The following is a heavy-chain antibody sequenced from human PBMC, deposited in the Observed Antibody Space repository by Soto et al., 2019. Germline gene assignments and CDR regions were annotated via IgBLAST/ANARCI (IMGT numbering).Heavy chain of an antibody. J-gene: IGHJ4*02. V-gene: IGHV3-23*01. CDR2: ISGSGGST. D-gene: IGHD6-13*01. CDR3: ARRGPGTYFDY. Sequence: EVQLLESGGGLVQPGGSLRLSCAASGFTFSSYAMRWVRQAPGKGLEWVSAISGSGGSTYYADSVKGRFTISRDNSKHALYLQMNSLRAEDTAVYYCARRGPGTYFDYWGQGTLVTVSS. CDR1: GFTFSSYA.